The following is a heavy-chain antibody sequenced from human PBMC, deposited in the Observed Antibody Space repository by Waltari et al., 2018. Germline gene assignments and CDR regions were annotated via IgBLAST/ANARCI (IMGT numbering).Heavy chain of an antibody. V-gene: IGHV4-4*07. J-gene: IGHJ2*01. D-gene: IGHD3-22*01. CDR3: ARDGGLLRPFDL. CDR1: GGSVSRYF. Sequence: QVQLQESGPGLVKPSETLSLTCPVSGGSVSRYFWGWLRQPAGKGLEWIGRIYPSGSTNYNSSLKSRVTISVDKSKNQFSLKLTSVTAADAAVYFCARDGGLLRPFDLWGRGTLVTVSS. CDR2: IYPSGST.